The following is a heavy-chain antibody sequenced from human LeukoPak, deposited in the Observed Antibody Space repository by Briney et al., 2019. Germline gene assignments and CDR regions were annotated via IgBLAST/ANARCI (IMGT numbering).Heavy chain of an antibody. CDR1: GFAFSSYA. V-gene: IGHV3-30*04. CDR2: ISYDGSNK. D-gene: IGHD6-19*01. J-gene: IGHJ4*02. CDR3: ARDSPPDLFTRIAVAGTGLVDY. Sequence: GGSLRLSCAASGFAFSSYAMHWVRQAPGKGLEWVAVISYDGSNKYYADSVKGRFTISRDNSKNTLYLQMNSLRAEDTAVYYCARDSPPDLFTRIAVAGTGLVDYWGQGTLVTVSS.